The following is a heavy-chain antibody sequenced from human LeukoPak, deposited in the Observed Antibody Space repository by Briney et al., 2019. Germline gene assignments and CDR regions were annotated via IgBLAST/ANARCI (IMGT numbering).Heavy chain of an antibody. J-gene: IGHJ4*02. D-gene: IGHD6-19*01. CDR3: ARVVKAVAGTGFGY. CDR1: GYTFTGYY. V-gene: IGHV1-2*02. CDR2: INPNSGGT. Sequence: ASVKVSCKASGYTFTGYYMHWVRQAPGQGLEWMGWINPNSGGTNYAQKFQGRVTMTRDTSISTACMELSRLRSDDTAVYYCARVVKAVAGTGFGYWGQGTLVTVSS.